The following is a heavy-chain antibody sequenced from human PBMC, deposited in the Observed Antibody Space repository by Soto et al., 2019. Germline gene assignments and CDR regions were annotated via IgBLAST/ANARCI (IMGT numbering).Heavy chain of an antibody. Sequence: TSETLSLTCTVSGGSISSGDYYWSWIRQPPGKGLEWIGFIYYSGSTYYNPSLKSRVTISVDTSKNQFSLKLSSVTAADTAVYYCARWWFGEFFDYWGQGTLVTVSS. CDR3: ARWWFGEFFDY. V-gene: IGHV4-30-4*01. J-gene: IGHJ4*02. D-gene: IGHD3-10*01. CDR1: GGSISSGDYY. CDR2: IYYSGST.